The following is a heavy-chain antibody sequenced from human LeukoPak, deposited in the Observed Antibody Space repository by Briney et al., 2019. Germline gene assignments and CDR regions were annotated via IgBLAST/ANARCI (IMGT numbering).Heavy chain of an antibody. CDR2: IWYDGNIK. V-gene: IGHV3-33*01. J-gene: IGHJ6*02. CDR3: ARIDCTGGSCRQYYYYGMDV. Sequence: PGGSLRLSCAASGFTFNTYGMNWVRQAPGKGLEWVGVIWYDGNIKYYADSVKGRFTISRDNSKNMMYLQMNSLRAEDTAVYHCARIDCTGGSCRQYYYYGMDVWGQGTTVTVSS. D-gene: IGHD2-15*01. CDR1: GFTFNTYG.